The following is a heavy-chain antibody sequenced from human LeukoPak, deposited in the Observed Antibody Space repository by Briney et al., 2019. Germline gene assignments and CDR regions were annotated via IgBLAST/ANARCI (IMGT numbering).Heavy chain of an antibody. D-gene: IGHD3-22*01. V-gene: IGHV3-74*01. CDR3: ASTYSYDSSGYYPFDY. CDR1: GFTFSSHW. CDR2: INSDGTST. Sequence: PGGSLRLSCAASGFTFSSHWMHWVRQAPGKGLVWVSRINSDGTSTTYADSVKGRFTISRDNSKNTLYLQMSSLRAEDTAVYYCASTYSYDSSGYYPFDYWGQGTLVTVPS. J-gene: IGHJ4*02.